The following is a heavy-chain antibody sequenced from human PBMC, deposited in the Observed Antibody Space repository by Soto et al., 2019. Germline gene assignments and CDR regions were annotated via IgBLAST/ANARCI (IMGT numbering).Heavy chain of an antibody. CDR3: AHMTRYCSGGRCLYYFDY. D-gene: IGHD2-15*01. J-gene: IGHJ4*02. Sequence: QITLKESGPPLVKPTQTLTLTCTFSGFSLSTSGVGVGWIRQPPGKALDWLALIYWDDDKRCSPSLKSRLTITKDTSKNQVVLTMTNMDPVDAATYYCAHMTRYCSGGRCLYYFDYWGQGTLVTVSS. CDR1: GFSLSTSGVG. V-gene: IGHV2-5*02. CDR2: IYWDDDK.